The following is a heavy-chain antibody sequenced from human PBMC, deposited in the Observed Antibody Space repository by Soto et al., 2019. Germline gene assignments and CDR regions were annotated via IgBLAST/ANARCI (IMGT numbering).Heavy chain of an antibody. D-gene: IGHD2-15*01. CDR1: GFTFSSYA. CDR2: ISYDGSNK. V-gene: IGHV3-30-3*01. J-gene: IGHJ6*02. Sequence: QVQLVESGGGVVQPGRSLRLSCAASGFTFSSYAMHWVRQAPGKGLEWVAVISYDGSNKYYADSVKGRFTISRDNSKNPLYLQMNSLRAEDTAVYYCARLCSGGSCYYYYGMDVWGQGTTVTVSS. CDR3: ARLCSGGSCYYYYGMDV.